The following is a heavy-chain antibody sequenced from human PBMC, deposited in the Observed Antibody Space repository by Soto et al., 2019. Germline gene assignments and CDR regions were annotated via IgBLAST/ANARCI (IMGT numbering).Heavy chain of an antibody. CDR1: GFTFSSSW. V-gene: IGHV3-74*01. Sequence: GGSLRLSCAASGFTFSSSWMHWVRQAPGKGLVWVSRLNTDGSATDYADSVKGRFTISRDSSKNTVSLEMTSLRAEDTAVYYCAKGGRQWLVTSDFNYWGQGALVTVSS. CDR3: AKGGRQWLVTSDFNY. J-gene: IGHJ4*02. CDR2: LNTDGSAT. D-gene: IGHD6-19*01.